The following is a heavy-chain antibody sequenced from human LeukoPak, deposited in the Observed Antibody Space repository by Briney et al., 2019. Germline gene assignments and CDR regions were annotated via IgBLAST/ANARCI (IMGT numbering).Heavy chain of an antibody. J-gene: IGHJ4*02. CDR1: GFTFDDYA. D-gene: IGHD3-3*01. Sequence: PGGSLRLSCAASGFTFDDYAMHWVRQAPGKGLEWVSGSSWNSGSIGYADSVKGRFTISRDNAKNSLYLQMNSLRAEDTALYYCAKVTYYDFWNGYPQVSYFDYWGQGTLVTVSS. CDR3: AKVTYYDFWNGYPQVSYFDY. CDR2: SSWNSGSI. V-gene: IGHV3-9*01.